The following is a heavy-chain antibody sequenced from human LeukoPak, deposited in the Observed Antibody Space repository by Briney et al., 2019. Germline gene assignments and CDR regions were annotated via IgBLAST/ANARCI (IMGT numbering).Heavy chain of an antibody. Sequence: ASVKVSCKASGYNFIDYHMHWVRQAPGQGLEWMGWINPTRGATRYAQNSQGRVTMTRDTSLTTVYMELSGPKSDDTAFYYCARGGPFRQQLLSPFDNWGQGTLVTVSS. CDR2: INPTRGAT. D-gene: IGHD2/OR15-2a*01. CDR3: ARGGPFRQQLLSPFDN. V-gene: IGHV1-2*02. J-gene: IGHJ4*02. CDR1: GYNFIDYH.